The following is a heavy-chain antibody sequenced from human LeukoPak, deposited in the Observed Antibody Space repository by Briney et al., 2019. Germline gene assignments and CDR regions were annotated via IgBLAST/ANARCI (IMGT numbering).Heavy chain of an antibody. J-gene: IGHJ3*02. D-gene: IGHD1-1*01. CDR3: ARGRFGNPLQLQPRRPFDM. CDR1: GGIFNGYY. CDR2: INRSGTT. V-gene: IGHV4-34*01. Sequence: SETLSLTCAVYGGIFNGYYWSWIRQPPGKGLEWIGEINRSGTTNYNPTLKSRVTISVDTSKSQVSLKLTSVTAADTAVFYCARGRFGNPLQLQPRRPFDMWGQGTVVTISS.